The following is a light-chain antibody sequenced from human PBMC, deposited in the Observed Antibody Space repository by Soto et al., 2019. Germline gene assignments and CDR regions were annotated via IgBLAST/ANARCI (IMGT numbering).Light chain of an antibody. J-gene: IGLJ3*02. Sequence: QSALTQPASVSGSPGQSITISCTGTSSDVGGYNSVSWYQQHPGKAPKLMIYDVSNRPSGVSNRFSGSKSGNTASLTISGLQAEDEADYYCNSYTSSSTPNGVFGGGTQLTVL. CDR3: NSYTSSSTPNGV. CDR2: DVS. V-gene: IGLV2-14*03. CDR1: SSDVGGYNS.